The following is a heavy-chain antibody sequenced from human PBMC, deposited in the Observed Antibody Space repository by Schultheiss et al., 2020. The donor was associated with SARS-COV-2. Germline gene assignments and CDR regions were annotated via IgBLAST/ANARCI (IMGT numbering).Heavy chain of an antibody. Sequence: SETLSLTCTVSGGSISSSSYYWGWIRQPPGKGLEWIGYIYYSGSTYYNPSLKSRVTISVDTSKNQFSLKLSSVTAADTAVYYCARHPWTDRSGPWGQGTLVTVSS. CDR2: IYYSGST. J-gene: IGHJ5*02. D-gene: IGHD6-19*01. CDR3: ARHPWTDRSGP. CDR1: GGSISSSSYY. V-gene: IGHV4-39*01.